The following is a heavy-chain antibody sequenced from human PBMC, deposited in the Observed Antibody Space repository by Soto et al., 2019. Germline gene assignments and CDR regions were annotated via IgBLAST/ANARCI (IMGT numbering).Heavy chain of an antibody. V-gene: IGHV4-34*01. J-gene: IGHJ4*02. Sequence: SETLSLTCAVYSGSSSGYSWSWIRQPPGKGLEWIGEINHSGSTNYNPSLKSRVTISVDTSKNQFSLKLSSVTAADTAVYYCAREAGDTAMEYFDYWGQGTLVTVSS. CDR1: SGSSSGYS. CDR2: INHSGST. CDR3: AREAGDTAMEYFDY. D-gene: IGHD5-18*01.